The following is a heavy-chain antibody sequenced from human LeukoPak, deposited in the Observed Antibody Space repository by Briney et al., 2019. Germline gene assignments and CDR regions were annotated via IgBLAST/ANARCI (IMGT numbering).Heavy chain of an antibody. V-gene: IGHV1-2*02. CDR2: INPNSGGT. CDR3: ARSTYGENWFDP. CDR1: GYTFTGYY. Sequence: ASVKVSCKASGYTFTGYYMHWVRQAHGQGLEWMGWINPNSGGTNYAQKFQGRVTMTRDTSISTAYMELSRLRSDDTAVYYCARSTYGENWFDPWGQGTLVTVSS. J-gene: IGHJ5*02. D-gene: IGHD7-27*01.